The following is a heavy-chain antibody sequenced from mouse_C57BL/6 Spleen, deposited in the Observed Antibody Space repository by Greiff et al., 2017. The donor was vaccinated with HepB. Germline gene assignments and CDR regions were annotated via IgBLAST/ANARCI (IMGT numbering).Heavy chain of an antibody. CDR1: GYAFSSSW. J-gene: IGHJ4*01. D-gene: IGHD2-3*01. CDR2: IYPGDGDT. CDR3: ARGYDGYSGAMDY. Sequence: VQLQQSGPELVKPGASVKISCKASGYAFSSSWMNWVKQRPGKGLEWIGRIYPGDGDTNYNGKFKGKATLTADKSSSTAYMQLSSLTSEDSAVYFCARGYDGYSGAMDYWGKGTSVTVSS. V-gene: IGHV1-82*01.